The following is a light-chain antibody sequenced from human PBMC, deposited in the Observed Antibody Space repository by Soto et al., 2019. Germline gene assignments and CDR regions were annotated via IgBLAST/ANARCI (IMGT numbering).Light chain of an antibody. CDR1: QSVSSY. J-gene: IGKJ1*01. CDR3: QQRSNWPWT. Sequence: IVLTQSPATLSSSPGERATLSFRSSQSVSSYLAWYQQKPGQAPRLLIFDASNRATGTPARLSGSGSGTDFAITISSLEPEDFAVYYCQQRSNWPWTFGQGPKVDIK. V-gene: IGKV3-11*01. CDR2: DAS.